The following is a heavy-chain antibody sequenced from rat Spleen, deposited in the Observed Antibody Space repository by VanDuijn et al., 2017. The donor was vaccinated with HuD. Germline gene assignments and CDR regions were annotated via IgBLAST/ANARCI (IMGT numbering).Heavy chain of an antibody. J-gene: IGHJ4*01. Sequence: EVQLVESGGGLVQPGRSMKLSCAASGFTFSDYYMAWVRQAPTKGLEWVATISYDGSSTYYRDSVRGRFTISSDNAKSTLYLQMDSLRSEDTATYYCSRGYVMDAWGQGASVTVSS. CDR2: ISYDGSST. V-gene: IGHV5-7*01. CDR3: SRGYVMDA. CDR1: GFTFSDYY.